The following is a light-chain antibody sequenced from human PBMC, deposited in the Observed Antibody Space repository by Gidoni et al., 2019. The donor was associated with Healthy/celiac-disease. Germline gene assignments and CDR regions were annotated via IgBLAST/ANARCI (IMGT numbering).Light chain of an antibody. V-gene: IGKV2-24*01. CDR2: KIS. CDR3: MQATQFPHLWT. J-gene: IGKJ1*01. Sequence: DMVMIQTPLSSLVTPGQPASISCWSSQSLVHSDGNTYLSWLQQGPGQPPRLPIYKISKRFSGVPNRVSGSGAGTDFTLKISRVEAEDVGVYYCMQATQFPHLWTFGQGTKVEIK. CDR1: QSLVHSDGNTY.